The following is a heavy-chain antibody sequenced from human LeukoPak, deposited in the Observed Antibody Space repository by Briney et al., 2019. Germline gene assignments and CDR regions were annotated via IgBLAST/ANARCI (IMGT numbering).Heavy chain of an antibody. CDR1: GGSFSGYY. CDR2: IFYSGST. Sequence: PSETLSLTCAVYGGSFSGYYWSWIRQPPGKGLEWVGSIFYSGSTNYNPSLKSRVTISVDTSKNQFSLKLSSVTAADTAVYYCARGYDYGDPNWFDPWGQGTLVTVSS. D-gene: IGHD4-17*01. J-gene: IGHJ5*02. V-gene: IGHV4-34*12. CDR3: ARGYDYGDPNWFDP.